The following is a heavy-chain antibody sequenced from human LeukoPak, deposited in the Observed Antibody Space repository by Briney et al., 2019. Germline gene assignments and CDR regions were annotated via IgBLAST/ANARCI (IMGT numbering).Heavy chain of an antibody. CDR1: GFTFSSYS. V-gene: IGHV3-21*01. CDR3: ARAFSGWSKDYFDY. Sequence: GGSLRLSCAASGFTFSSYSMNRVRQAPGKGLEWVSSISSTSSYIYYADSVKGRFTISRDNAKNPLYLQMNSLSAEDTAVFYCARAFSGWSKDYFDYWGQGTLVTVSS. D-gene: IGHD3-3*01. J-gene: IGHJ4*02. CDR2: ISSTSSYI.